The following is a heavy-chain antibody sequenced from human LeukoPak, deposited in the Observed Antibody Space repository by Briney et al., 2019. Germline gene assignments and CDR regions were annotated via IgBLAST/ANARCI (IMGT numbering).Heavy chain of an antibody. V-gene: IGHV3-72*01. CDR2: TRNKANSYTT. D-gene: IGHD6-19*01. J-gene: IGHJ4*02. CDR1: GFTFSSYA. CDR3: ARAGDSSGWYYFDY. Sequence: PGRSLRLSCAASGFTFSSYAMHWVRQAPGKGLEWVGRTRNKANSYTTEYAASVKGRFTISRDDSKNSLYLQMNSLKTEDTAVYYCARAGDSSGWYYFDYWGQGTLVTVSS.